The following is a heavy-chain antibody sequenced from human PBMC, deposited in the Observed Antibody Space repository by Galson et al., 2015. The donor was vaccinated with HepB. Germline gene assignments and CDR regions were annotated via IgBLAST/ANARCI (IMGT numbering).Heavy chain of an antibody. D-gene: IGHD1-26*01. V-gene: IGHV1-69*13. CDR3: ARDGRSYRIGRNHKY. J-gene: IGHJ4*02. Sequence: SVKVSCKASGGTFSSDAINWVRQAPGQGLEWMGGIIPIFGTANYAQKFQGRVTITADESTSTAYMELRSLRSDDTAVYYCARDGRSYRIGRNHKYWGQGTLVTVSS. CDR2: IIPIFGTA. CDR1: GGTFSSDA.